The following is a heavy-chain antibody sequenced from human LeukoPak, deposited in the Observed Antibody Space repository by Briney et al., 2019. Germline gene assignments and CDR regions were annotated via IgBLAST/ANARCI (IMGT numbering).Heavy chain of an antibody. CDR2: IRYDGSNK. V-gene: IGHV3-30*02. D-gene: IGHD6-13*01. J-gene: IGHJ6*03. CDR3: AKGAAAGTRSYYQYMDV. CDR1: GSTFSSYG. Sequence: GGSLRLSCAASGSTFSSYGMHWVRQAPGKGLEWVAFIRYDGSNKYYADSVKGRFTISRDNAKNSLYLQMNSLRAEDMALYYCAKGAAAGTRSYYQYMDVWGKGTAVTVSS.